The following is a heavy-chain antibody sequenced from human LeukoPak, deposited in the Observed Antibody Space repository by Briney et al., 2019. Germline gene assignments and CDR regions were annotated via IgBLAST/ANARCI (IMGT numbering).Heavy chain of an antibody. Sequence: PGGSLRLSCAASGFTFSDYEMNWVRQAPGKGLEWIGSIYYSGSTYYNPSLKSRVTISVDTSKNQFSLKLSSVTAADTAVYYCVQDSSGYYYWGQGTLVTVSS. J-gene: IGHJ4*02. CDR3: VQDSSGYYY. D-gene: IGHD3-22*01. V-gene: IGHV4-38-2*01. CDR2: IYYSGST. CDR1: GFTFSDYE.